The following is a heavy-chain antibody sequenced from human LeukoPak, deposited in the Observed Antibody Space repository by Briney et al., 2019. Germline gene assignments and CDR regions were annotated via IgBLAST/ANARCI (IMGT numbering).Heavy chain of an antibody. CDR1: GGSFSSDCYY. D-gene: IGHD6-6*01. CDR3: ARESEYSSTSCFDY. V-gene: IGHV4-61*02. Sequence: SQTLSLTCTVSGGSFSSDCYYWSWLRPPAGKGLEWIGRIYASGSTNYNPSLKRRATISVDTSKSQFSLKLSSVTAADTAVYYCARESEYSSTSCFDYWRQGTLVTVSS. CDR2: IYASGST. J-gene: IGHJ4*02.